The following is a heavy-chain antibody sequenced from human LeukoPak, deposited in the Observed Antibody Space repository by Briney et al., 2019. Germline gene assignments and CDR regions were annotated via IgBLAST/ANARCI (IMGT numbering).Heavy chain of an antibody. V-gene: IGHV3-23*01. CDR3: AKGSATVTTGDYFDY. D-gene: IGHD4-17*01. CDR2: ISGSGGST. Sequence: PGGSLRLSCAASGFTFSSYAMSWVRQAPGKGLEWVSAISGSGGSTYYADSVKGRLTISRDNSKNTLYLQMNSLRAEDTAVYYCAKGSATVTTGDYFDYWGQGTLVTVSS. J-gene: IGHJ4*02. CDR1: GFTFSSYA.